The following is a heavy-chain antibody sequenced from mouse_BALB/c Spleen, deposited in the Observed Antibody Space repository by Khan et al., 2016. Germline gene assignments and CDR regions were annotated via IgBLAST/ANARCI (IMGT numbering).Heavy chain of an antibody. Sequence: EVQLQESGPSLVKPSQTLSLTCSVTGDSITSGYWNWIRNFPGNKLEYMGYISYSGNTYYNPFLKSRISLTRDTSQNQHYLQLISLTNEDHATYYCASAKRNDAWFAYWGQGTLVTVSA. D-gene: IGHD2-14*01. CDR2: ISYSGNT. CDR3: ASAKRNDAWFAY. CDR1: GDSITSGY. J-gene: IGHJ3*01. V-gene: IGHV3-8*02.